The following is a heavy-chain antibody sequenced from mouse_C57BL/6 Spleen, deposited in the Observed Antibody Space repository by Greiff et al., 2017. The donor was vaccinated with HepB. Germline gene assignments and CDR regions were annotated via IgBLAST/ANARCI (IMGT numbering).Heavy chain of an antibody. Sequence: EVQLQQSGAELVRPGASVKLSCTASGFNIKDDYMHWVKQRPEQGLEWIGRIDPENGDTEYASKFQGKATITADTSSNTAYLQLSSLTSEDTAVYYCTTGYGSSYNYWGQGTTLTVSS. CDR3: TTGYGSSYNY. D-gene: IGHD1-1*01. CDR2: IDPENGDT. CDR1: GFNIKDDY. J-gene: IGHJ2*01. V-gene: IGHV14-4*01.